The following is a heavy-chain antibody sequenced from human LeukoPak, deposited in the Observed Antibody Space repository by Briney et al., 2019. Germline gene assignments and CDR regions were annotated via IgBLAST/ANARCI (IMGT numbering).Heavy chain of an antibody. J-gene: IGHJ2*01. CDR1: GGSFSGYY. Sequence: SETLSLTCAVYGGSFSGYYWSWIRQPPGKGLEWIGEINHSGSTNYNPSLKSRVTISVDTSKNQFSLKLSSVTAADTAVYYCARRVLGRWYFDLWGRGTLVTVSS. V-gene: IGHV4-34*01. CDR3: ARRVLGRWYFDL. CDR2: INHSGST. D-gene: IGHD7-27*01.